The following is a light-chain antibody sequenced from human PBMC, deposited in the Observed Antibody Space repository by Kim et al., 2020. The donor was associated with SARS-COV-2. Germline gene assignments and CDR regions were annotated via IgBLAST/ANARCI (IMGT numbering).Light chain of an antibody. CDR2: GAS. CDR1: QSFSNSY. J-gene: IGKJ1*01. CDR3: QQYGSSPWT. V-gene: IGKV3-20*01. Sequence: PPGERPTLSFRASQSFSNSYLAWYQQKPGQAPRLLIYGASSRATGIPDRFSGSGSGTDFTLTISRLEPEDFAVYYCQQYGSSPWTFGQGTKVDIK.